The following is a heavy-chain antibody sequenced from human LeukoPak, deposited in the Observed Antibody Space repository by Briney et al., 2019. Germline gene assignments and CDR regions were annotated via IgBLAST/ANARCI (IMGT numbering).Heavy chain of an antibody. CDR1: GYTFTSYD. V-gene: IGHV1-8*01. D-gene: IGHD3-22*01. CDR2: MNPNNGNT. J-gene: IGHJ6*03. CDR3: ARVGSGYSASYYYYYMDV. Sequence: GASVKVSCKASGYTFTSYDINWVRQATGQGLEWMGWMNPNNGNTGYAQKFQGRVTMTRNTSISTAYMELSSLRSEDTAVYYCARVGSGYSASYYYYYMDVWGKGTTVTISS.